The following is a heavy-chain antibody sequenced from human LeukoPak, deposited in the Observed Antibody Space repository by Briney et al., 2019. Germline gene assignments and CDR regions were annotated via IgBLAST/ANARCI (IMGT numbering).Heavy chain of an antibody. V-gene: IGHV3-66*01. J-gene: IGHJ6*02. CDR1: GFTVSSNY. D-gene: IGHD3-3*01. CDR2: IYSGGST. Sequence: GGSLRLSCAASGFTVSSNYMSWVRQAPGKGLEWVSVIYSGGSTYYADSVKGRFTISRDNSKNTLYLRMNSLRAEDTAVYYCASPNNYDFWSGYGYGMDVWGQGTTVTVSS. CDR3: ASPNNYDFWSGYGYGMDV.